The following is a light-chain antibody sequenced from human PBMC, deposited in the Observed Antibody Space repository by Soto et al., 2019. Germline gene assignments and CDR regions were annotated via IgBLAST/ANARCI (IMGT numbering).Light chain of an antibody. V-gene: IGLV1-40*01. Sequence: QSALTQPPSVSGAPGQRVTISCTGSSSNIGAGYDVHWYQQLPGTAAKLLIYGNSNRPSGVPDRFSGSKSGTSASLAITGLQAEDEADYYCQSYDSSLSGLLYVFGTGTKVTVL. J-gene: IGLJ1*01. CDR3: QSYDSSLSGLLYV. CDR1: SSNIGAGYD. CDR2: GNS.